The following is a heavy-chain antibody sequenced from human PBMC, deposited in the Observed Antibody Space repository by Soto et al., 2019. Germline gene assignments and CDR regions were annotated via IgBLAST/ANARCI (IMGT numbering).Heavy chain of an antibody. CDR3: ARDNGVYSCHYGMDV. V-gene: IGHV3-48*02. Sequence: EVQLVESGGGLVQPGGSLRLSCTASGFSFSTYGMNWVRQAPGKGLEWLSYINYSSSTIYYADSVRGRFTISRDNAKNSLELEMNILRDEDTAVYYCARDNGVYSCHYGMDVWGQGTTGTVSS. J-gene: IGHJ6*02. D-gene: IGHD2-8*01. CDR2: INYSSSTI. CDR1: GFSFSTYG.